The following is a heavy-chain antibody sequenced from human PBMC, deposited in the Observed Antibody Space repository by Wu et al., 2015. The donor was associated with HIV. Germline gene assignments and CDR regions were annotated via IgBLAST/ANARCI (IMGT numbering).Heavy chain of an antibody. D-gene: IGHD3-10*01. CDR3: ARVSGVGFGELLYY. Sequence: QVQLVQSGAEMREPGASVKVSCKTSGYTFSAYNVHWVRQAPGQGLEWMGWINSNSGDTNYEQKFQGRVTMTRDTSISTAYMEVSRLRFDDTAVYYCARVSGVGFGELLYYWGQGTLVTVSS. V-gene: IGHV1-2*02. CDR2: INSNSGDT. J-gene: IGHJ4*02. CDR1: GYTFSAYN.